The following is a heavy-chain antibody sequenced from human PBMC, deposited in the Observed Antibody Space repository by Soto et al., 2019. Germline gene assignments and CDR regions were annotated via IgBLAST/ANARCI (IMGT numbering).Heavy chain of an antibody. CDR2: IKQDGSEK. CDR3: ARALNSHYYYYMDV. J-gene: IGHJ6*03. D-gene: IGHD1-26*01. CDR1: GFTFSSYW. V-gene: IGHV3-7*01. Sequence: PGGSLRLSCAASGFTFSSYWMSWVRQAPGEGLEWVANIKQDGSEKYYVDSVKGRFTISRDNAKNSLYLQMNSLRAEDTAVYYCARALNSHYYYYMDVWGKGTTVTVSS.